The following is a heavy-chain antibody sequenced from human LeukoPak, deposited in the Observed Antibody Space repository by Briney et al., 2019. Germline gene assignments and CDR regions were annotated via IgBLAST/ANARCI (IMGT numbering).Heavy chain of an antibody. Sequence: PSQTLSLTCTVSGGSISSGDYYWSWIRQPPGKGLEWIGYIYYSGSTYYNPSLKSRVTISVDTSKNQFSLKLSSVTAADTAVYYCAREIPVDDRVVPAAITGGFDYWGQGTLVTVSS. CDR2: IYYSGST. CDR1: GGSISSGDYY. V-gene: IGHV4-30-4*08. D-gene: IGHD2-2*02. J-gene: IGHJ4*02. CDR3: AREIPVDDRVVPAAITGGFDY.